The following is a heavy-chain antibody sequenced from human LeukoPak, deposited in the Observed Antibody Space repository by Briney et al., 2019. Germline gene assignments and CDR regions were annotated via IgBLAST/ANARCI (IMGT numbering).Heavy chain of an antibody. J-gene: IGHJ4*02. CDR3: ARGTTGYSSGWLIDY. V-gene: IGHV3-48*04. CDR2: ISSSSTTI. D-gene: IGHD6-19*01. Sequence: PGGSLRLSCAASGFTFSSYSMMWVRQAPGKGLEWVSYISSSSTTIHYADSVKGRFTISRDNAKNSLYLQMNSLRAEDTAVYYCARGTTGYSSGWLIDYWGQGTLVTVSS. CDR1: GFTFSSYS.